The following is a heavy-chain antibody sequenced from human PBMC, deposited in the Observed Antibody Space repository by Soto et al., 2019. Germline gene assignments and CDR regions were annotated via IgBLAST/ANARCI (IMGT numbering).Heavy chain of an antibody. CDR1: GFIFSTHS. J-gene: IGHJ6*02. Sequence: GGSLRLSCAASGFIFSTHSMNWVRQAPGKGPEWISFISGDSTTIYYADSVKGRFTISRDNARNSLYLQMNSLRDEDTAVYYCARDSYSSNWQGISYYYGMDVWGQGTTVTVSS. CDR3: ARDSYSSNWQGISYYYGMDV. V-gene: IGHV3-48*02. CDR2: ISGDSTTI. D-gene: IGHD6-13*01.